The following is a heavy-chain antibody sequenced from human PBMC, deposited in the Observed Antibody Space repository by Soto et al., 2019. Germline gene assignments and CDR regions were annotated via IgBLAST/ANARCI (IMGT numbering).Heavy chain of an antibody. D-gene: IGHD1-26*01. CDR1: GFTVISDY. Sequence: QLVESGGGLVQPGGSLRLSCAASGFTVISDYMTWVRQATGKGLEWVAVIYSGVNTSYADSVKGRFTISRDNAKNTLYLQMNSMRAEDTAVYYCARGRLLISDWGQGALVSVNS. CDR3: ARGRLLISD. J-gene: IGHJ4*02. V-gene: IGHV3-66*01. CDR2: IYSGVNT.